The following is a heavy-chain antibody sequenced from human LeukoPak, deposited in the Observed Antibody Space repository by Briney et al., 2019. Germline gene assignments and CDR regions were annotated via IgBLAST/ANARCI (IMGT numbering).Heavy chain of an antibody. D-gene: IGHD2-21*02. CDR1: GYTFTGYY. CDR2: INPNGGGT. J-gene: IGHJ4*02. CDR3: ARAPPRGGVTSSNAARGDY. Sequence: ASVKVSCKASGYTFTGYYMHWVRQAPGQGLEWMGWINPNGGGTNYAQKFQGRVTMTRDTSISTAYMELSRLRSDDTAVYYCARAPPRGGVTSSNAARGDYWGQGTLVTVSS. V-gene: IGHV1-2*02.